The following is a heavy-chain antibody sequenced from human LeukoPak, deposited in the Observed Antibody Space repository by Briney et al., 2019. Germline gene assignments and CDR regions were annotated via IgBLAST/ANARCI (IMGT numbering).Heavy chain of an antibody. Sequence: PGGSLRLSCAASGFTVSSNHMSWVRQAPGKGLEWVSVIYSGGSTYYADSVKGRFTISRDNSKNTLYLQMNSLRAEDTAVYYCARDSEFKGIDYWGQGTLVTVSS. D-gene: IGHD3-10*01. CDR3: ARDSEFKGIDY. CDR1: GFTVSSNH. J-gene: IGHJ4*02. CDR2: IYSGGST. V-gene: IGHV3-53*01.